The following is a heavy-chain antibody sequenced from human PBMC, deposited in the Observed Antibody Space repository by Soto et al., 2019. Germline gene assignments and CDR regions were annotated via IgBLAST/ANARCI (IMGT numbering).Heavy chain of an antibody. V-gene: IGHV1-2*02. J-gene: IGHJ4*02. D-gene: IGHD3-22*01. CDR2: INPNSGGT. Sequence: ASVKVSCKASGYTFTGYYMHWVRQAPGQGLEWMGWINPNSGGTNYAQKFQGRFTISRDNSKNTVYLQMNSLRAEDTAVYYCAKIESRFFYDSTGYYPFDYWGQGTLVTVSS. CDR1: GYTFTGYY. CDR3: AKIESRFFYDSTGYYPFDY.